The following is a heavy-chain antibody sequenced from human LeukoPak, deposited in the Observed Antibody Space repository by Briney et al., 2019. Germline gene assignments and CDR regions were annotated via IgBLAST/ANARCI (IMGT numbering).Heavy chain of an antibody. Sequence: SVKVSCKASGGTFSSYAISWVRQAPGQGLEWMGGIIPIFGTANYAQKFQGRVTITTDESTSTAYMELSSLRSEDTAVYYCARSAAAGNFFSWFDPRGQGTLVTVSS. CDR3: ARSAAAGNFFSWFDP. J-gene: IGHJ5*02. V-gene: IGHV1-69*05. CDR2: IIPIFGTA. D-gene: IGHD6-13*01. CDR1: GGTFSSYA.